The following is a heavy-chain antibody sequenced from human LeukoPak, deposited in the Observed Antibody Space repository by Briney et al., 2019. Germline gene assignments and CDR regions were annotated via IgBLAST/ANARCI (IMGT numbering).Heavy chain of an antibody. V-gene: IGHV4-61*09. CDR3: ARVVQSTDSSGFYLPEYFQH. D-gene: IGHD3-22*01. Sequence: PSETLSLTCTVSGGSISSGSHYWSWIRQPAGTGLEWIGHIYISGSTNYNPSLRSRVTISVDTSKNQFSLKLRSVTAADTAVYYCARVVQSTDSSGFYLPEYFQHWGQGTLVTVSS. CDR2: IYISGST. CDR1: GGSISSGSHY. J-gene: IGHJ1*01.